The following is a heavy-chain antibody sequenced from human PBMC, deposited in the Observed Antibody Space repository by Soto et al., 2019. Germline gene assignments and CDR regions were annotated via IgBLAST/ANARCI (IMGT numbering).Heavy chain of an antibody. D-gene: IGHD3-9*01. CDR1: GFTFSSYG. Sequence: GGSLRLSCAASGFTFSSYGMHWVRQAPGKGLEWVAVISYDGSNKYYADSVKGRFTISRDNAKNTLYLQMNSLRAEDTAVYYCAKAPRGLRYFDPYYMDVWGKGTTVTVSS. CDR3: AKAPRGLRYFDPYYMDV. CDR2: ISYDGSNK. J-gene: IGHJ6*03. V-gene: IGHV3-30*18.